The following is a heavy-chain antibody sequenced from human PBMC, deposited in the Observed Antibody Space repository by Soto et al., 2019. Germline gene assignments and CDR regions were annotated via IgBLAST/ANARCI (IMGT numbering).Heavy chain of an antibody. CDR1: GFTLSDHY. D-gene: IGHD3-22*01. Sequence: GGSLRLSCAGSGFTLSDHYIDWVRQAPGKGLEWVGRSRDKAQGYSTAYAASVKGRFTTSRDESKNSVYLQMNSLKTEDTAVYYCAKDDDSSGLLLVWGQGTTVTVSS. CDR2: SRDKAQGYST. J-gene: IGHJ6*02. V-gene: IGHV3-72*01. CDR3: AKDDDSSGLLLV.